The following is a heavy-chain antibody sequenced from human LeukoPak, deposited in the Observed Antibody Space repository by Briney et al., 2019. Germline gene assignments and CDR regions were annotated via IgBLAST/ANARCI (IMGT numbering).Heavy chain of an antibody. J-gene: IGHJ5*02. CDR1: GFTFSSYA. Sequence: PGGSLRLSCAASGFTFSSYAMSWVRQAPGKGLEWVSAISGSGGSTYYVESVKGRFTISRDNSKNTLYLQMNSLRAEDTAVYYCAKDSSVSSGWYEWFDPWGQGTLVTVSS. CDR2: ISGSGGST. CDR3: AKDSSVSSGWYEWFDP. D-gene: IGHD6-19*01. V-gene: IGHV3-23*01.